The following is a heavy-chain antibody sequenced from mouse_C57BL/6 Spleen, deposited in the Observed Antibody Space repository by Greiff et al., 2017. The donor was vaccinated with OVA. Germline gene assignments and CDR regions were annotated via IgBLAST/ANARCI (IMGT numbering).Heavy chain of an antibody. CDR2: IYPGDGDT. CDR3: ARGGLTGLAY. D-gene: IGHD4-1*01. Sequence: VKVVESGAELVKPGASVKISCKASGYAFSSYWMNWVKQRPGKGLEWIGQIYPGDGDTNYNGKFKGKATLTADKSSSTAYMQLSSLTSEDSAVYFCARGGLTGLAYWGQGTLVTVSA. J-gene: IGHJ3*01. CDR1: GYAFSSYW. V-gene: IGHV1-80*01.